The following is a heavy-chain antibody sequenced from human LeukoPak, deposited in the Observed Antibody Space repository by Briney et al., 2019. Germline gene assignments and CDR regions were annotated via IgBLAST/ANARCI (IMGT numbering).Heavy chain of an antibody. CDR2: IYHSGST. CDR3: ARSPSGYRFDS. D-gene: IGHD3-22*01. V-gene: IGHV4-4*02. Sequence: PSETLSLTCAVSGGSICSSNWWSWVRQPPGKVLEQIGEIYHSGSTNYNPSLKSRVTISVDKSKNQFSLKLSSVTAADTAVYYCARSPSGYRFDSWGQGTLVTVSS. CDR1: GGSICSSNW. J-gene: IGHJ4*02.